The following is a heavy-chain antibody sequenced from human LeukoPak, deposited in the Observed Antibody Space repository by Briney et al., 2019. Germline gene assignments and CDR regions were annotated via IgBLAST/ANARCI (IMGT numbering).Heavy chain of an antibody. CDR1: GFTFRSYT. J-gene: IGHJ4*02. CDR2: ISVDGDSA. D-gene: IGHD6-19*01. V-gene: IGHV3-23*01. CDR3: AKAGITVAGTDPFFDY. Sequence: PGGSLRLSCAASGFTFRSYTMSWVRQAPGKRLEWVSAISVDGDSAYYADSVKGRFTISRDNSKNTLYLQLNSLRAEDMAVYYCAKAGITVAGTDPFFDYWGQGTLVTVSS.